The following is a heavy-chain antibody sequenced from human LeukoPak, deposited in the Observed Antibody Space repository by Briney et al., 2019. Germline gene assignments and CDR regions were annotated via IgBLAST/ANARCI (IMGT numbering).Heavy chain of an antibody. V-gene: IGHV3-30*02. CDR2: IRYDGSNK. CDR3: AKEHYVFGGKSL. J-gene: IGHJ4*02. Sequence: PGGSLGLSCAASGFTFSSYGMHWVRQAPGKGLEWVAFIRYDGSNKYYADSVKGRFTVSRDNSKNTLYLQMNSLRAEDTAVYYCAKEHYVFGGKSLWGQGTLVTVSS. CDR1: GFTFSSYG. D-gene: IGHD3-10*02.